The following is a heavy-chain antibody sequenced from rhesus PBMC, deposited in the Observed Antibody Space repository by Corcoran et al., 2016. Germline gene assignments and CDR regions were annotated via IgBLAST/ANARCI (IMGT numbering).Heavy chain of an antibody. D-gene: IGHD1-44*01. J-gene: IGHJ4*01. CDR2: SDGRWSST. Sequence: QLHLQASGPGLVKPSATLSVTCAVSGVSIRSSYWTWIRQAPGEGLEWIGYSDGRWSSTNNNPAIKRRVNLSGDTSKNQRALNLSYGTTAETAVDDGARDLMGGTDYWGQGVLVTVSS. CDR1: GVSIRSSY. CDR3: ARDLMGGTDY. V-gene: IGHV4-169*02.